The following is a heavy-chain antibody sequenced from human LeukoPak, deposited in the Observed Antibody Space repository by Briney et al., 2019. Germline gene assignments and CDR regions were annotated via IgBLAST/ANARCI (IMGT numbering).Heavy chain of an antibody. D-gene: IGHD5-12*01. Sequence: GASVKVSCKASGYTFTGYYMHWVRQAPGQGLEWMGWINPNSGGTNYAQKFQGRVTMTSDTSISTAYMELSRLRSDDTAVYYCARGYSGYDLGIDYWGQGTLVTVSS. J-gene: IGHJ4*02. CDR2: INPNSGGT. V-gene: IGHV1-2*02. CDR1: GYTFTGYY. CDR3: ARGYSGYDLGIDY.